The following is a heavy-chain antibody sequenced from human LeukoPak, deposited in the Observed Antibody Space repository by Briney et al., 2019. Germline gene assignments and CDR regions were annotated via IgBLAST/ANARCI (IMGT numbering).Heavy chain of an antibody. CDR1: GYTFTSYY. Sequence: GASVKVSCKASGYTFTSYYMHWVRQAPGQGLEWMGIINPSGGSTSYAQKFQGRVTMTRDTSTSTVYMELSSLRSEDTAVYYCARDHPYYYDSSGYSGYFDYWGQGTLVTVSS. CDR3: ARDHPYYYDSSGYSGYFDY. V-gene: IGHV1-46*01. CDR2: INPSGGST. D-gene: IGHD3-22*01. J-gene: IGHJ4*02.